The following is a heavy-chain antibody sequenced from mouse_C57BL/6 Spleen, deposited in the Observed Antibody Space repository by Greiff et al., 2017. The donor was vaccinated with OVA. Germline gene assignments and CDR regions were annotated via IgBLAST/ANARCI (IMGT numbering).Heavy chain of an antibody. J-gene: IGHJ2*01. D-gene: IGHD2-5*01. Sequence: QVQLQQPGAELVKPGASVKMSCKASGYTFTSYWITWVKQRPGQGLEWIGDIYPGSGSTNYNEKFKSKATLTVDTSSSTAYMQLSSLTSEDSAVYYCARKAYYSNWFDYWGLGTTLTVSS. CDR3: ARKAYYSNWFDY. CDR1: GYTFTSYW. V-gene: IGHV1-55*01. CDR2: IYPGSGST.